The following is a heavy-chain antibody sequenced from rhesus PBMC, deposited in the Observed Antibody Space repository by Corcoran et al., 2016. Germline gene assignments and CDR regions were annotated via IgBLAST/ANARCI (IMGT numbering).Heavy chain of an antibody. D-gene: IGHD1-44*01. J-gene: IGHJ4*01. V-gene: IGHV4-147*01. CDR1: GDSISSNY. CDR2: IYGTRGST. CDR3: ARVKVGTTSFDY. Sequence: QVQLQESGPGLVKPSETLSLTCAVSGDSISSNYWNWIRQPPGKGLEWIGRIYGTRGSTSYNPSLTSRVTISPDTSKNQFSLKLTSVTAADTAVYYCARVKVGTTSFDYWGQGVLVTVSS.